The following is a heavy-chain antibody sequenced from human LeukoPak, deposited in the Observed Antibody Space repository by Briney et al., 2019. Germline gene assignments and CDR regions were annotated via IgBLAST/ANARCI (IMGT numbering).Heavy chain of an antibody. V-gene: IGHV3-72*01. CDR2: IKNKANSYTT. D-gene: IGHD6-13*01. CDR3: TRLSRYGNRWYYVDY. J-gene: IGHJ4*02. Sequence: GGALRLSCAASGFTFSDHYMDWVRQAPGKGLEWVGRIKNKANSYTTLYAASGKGRFTISREDSKHSLYPQMNSLKTEDTAVYYCTRLSRYGNRWYYVDYWGKGTLVTVSS. CDR1: GFTFSDHY.